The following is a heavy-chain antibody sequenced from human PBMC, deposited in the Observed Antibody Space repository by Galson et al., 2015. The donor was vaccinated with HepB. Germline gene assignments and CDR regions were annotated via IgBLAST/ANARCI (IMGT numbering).Heavy chain of an antibody. CDR3: ARIQKFGDQSFDP. D-gene: IGHD3-10*01. Sequence: PALVNHTQTLTLTCTFSGFSPRTSGMCVSWIRQPPGKALEWLALIDWDDDKYYSTSLKTRLTISKDTSKNQVVLTMTNMDPVDTATYYRARIQKFGDQSFDPWGQGTLVTVSS. CDR2: IDWDDDK. J-gene: IGHJ5*02. V-gene: IGHV2-70*01. CDR1: GFSPRTSGMC.